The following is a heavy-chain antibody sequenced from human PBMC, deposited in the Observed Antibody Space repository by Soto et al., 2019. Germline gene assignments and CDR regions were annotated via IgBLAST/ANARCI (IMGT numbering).Heavy chain of an antibody. D-gene: IGHD1-26*01. CDR3: ARDVWETTSMYYGLDV. Sequence: VGSLRLSCAASGFTFSSYAMSWVRLAPGKGLEWVSGITGSGAITYYTDSVKGRFTISRDNSKNTLYLQMHSLRAEDTAVYYCARDVWETTSMYYGLDVWGLGTTVTVSS. CDR1: GFTFSSYA. J-gene: IGHJ6*02. V-gene: IGHV3-23*01. CDR2: ITGSGAIT.